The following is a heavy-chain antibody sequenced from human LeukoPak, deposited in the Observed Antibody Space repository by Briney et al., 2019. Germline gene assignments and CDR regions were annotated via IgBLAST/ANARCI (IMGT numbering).Heavy chain of an antibody. D-gene: IGHD3-10*01. CDR3: TTDRLGGILWFGELGLV. CDR1: GFTFSNAW. CDR2: IKSKTDGGTT. J-gene: IGHJ4*02. Sequence: GRSLRLSCAASGFTFSNAWMNWVRQAPGQGLEWVGRIKSKTDGGTTDYAAPVKGRFTIPRDDSKNTLYLQINSLKTEDTAVYYCTTDRLGGILWFGELGLVGGQGTLVTVSS. V-gene: IGHV3-15*01.